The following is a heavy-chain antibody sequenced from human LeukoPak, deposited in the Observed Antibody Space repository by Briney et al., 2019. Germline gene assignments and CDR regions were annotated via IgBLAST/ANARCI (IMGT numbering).Heavy chain of an antibody. Sequence: GGSLRLSCVVSGFTVSSNYMNWVRQAPGKGLEWVSVIYSGGSTYYADSVKGRFTISRDNSKNTLYLRMNSLRTEDTAVYYCARGGDYFDYWGQGTLVTVSS. CDR3: ARGGDYFDY. CDR1: GFTVSSNY. CDR2: IYSGGST. V-gene: IGHV3-66*02. J-gene: IGHJ4*02.